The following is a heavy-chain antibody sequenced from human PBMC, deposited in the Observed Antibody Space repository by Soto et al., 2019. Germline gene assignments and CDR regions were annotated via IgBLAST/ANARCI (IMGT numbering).Heavy chain of an antibody. CDR2: INPNSGGT. CDR1: GYTFTGYY. Sequence: ASVKVSCKASGYTFTGYYMHWVRQAPGQGLEWMGWINPNSGGTNYAQKFQGRVTMTRDTSISTAYMELSRLGSDDTAVYYCARPEGYYYGMDVWGQGTTVTVSS. J-gene: IGHJ6*02. V-gene: IGHV1-2*02. CDR3: ARPEGYYYGMDV.